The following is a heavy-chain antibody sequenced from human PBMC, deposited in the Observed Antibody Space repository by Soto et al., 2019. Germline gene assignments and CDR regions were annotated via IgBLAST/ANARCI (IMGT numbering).Heavy chain of an antibody. CDR3: VKDGSSGWPHYYGLDV. V-gene: IGHV3-30*18. J-gene: IGHJ6*02. D-gene: IGHD6-19*01. CDR1: GFTFSSYG. Sequence: GRSLRLCCAASGFTFSSYGMHWVRQAPGKGLEWVAVISYDGRNKYYADSVKGRFTISRDNSKNTLYLQMSSLRAEDTAVYYCVKDGSSGWPHYYGLDVWGQGTTVTVSS. CDR2: ISYDGRNK.